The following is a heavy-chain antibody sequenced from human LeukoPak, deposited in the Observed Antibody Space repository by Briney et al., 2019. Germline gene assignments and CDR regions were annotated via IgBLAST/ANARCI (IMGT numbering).Heavy chain of an antibody. Sequence: SETLSLTCAVYGRSFSVYYWSWLRQPPGRGLEWIGYIYYSGSTYYNPSLKSRVTISVDTSKNQFSLKLSSVTAADTAVYYCARERGYCSSTSCYTDNWFDPWGQGTLVTVSS. J-gene: IGHJ5*02. D-gene: IGHD2-2*02. V-gene: IGHV4-30-4*08. CDR1: GRSFSVYY. CDR3: ARERGYCSSTSCYTDNWFDP. CDR2: IYYSGST.